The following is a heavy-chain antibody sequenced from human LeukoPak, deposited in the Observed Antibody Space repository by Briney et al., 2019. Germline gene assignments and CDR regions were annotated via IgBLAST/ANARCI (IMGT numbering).Heavy chain of an antibody. J-gene: IGHJ4*02. CDR3: VRVGYDLHFDY. Sequence: SETLSLTCTVSGYSISSGYYWGWIRQPPGKGLEWIGSIYHSGSTYYNPSLKSRVTISVDTSKKQFSLKLSSVTAADTAVYYCVRVGYDLHFDYWGQGTLVTVSS. D-gene: IGHD5-12*01. CDR1: GYSISSGYY. CDR2: IYHSGST. V-gene: IGHV4-38-2*02.